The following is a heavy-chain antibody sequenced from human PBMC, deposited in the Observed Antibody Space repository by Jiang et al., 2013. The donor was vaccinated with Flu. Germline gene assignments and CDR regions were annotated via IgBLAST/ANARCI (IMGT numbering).Heavy chain of an antibody. Sequence: GPGLVKPSQTLSLTCTVSGGSISSGGYYWSWIRQHPGKGLEWIGYIYYSGSTYYNPSLKSRVTISVDTSKNQFSLKLSSVTAADTAVYYCAKGRVVYAILEAFDIWGQGTMVTVSS. CDR3: AKGRVVYAILEAFDI. V-gene: IGHV4-31*03. D-gene: IGHD2-8*02. J-gene: IGHJ3*02. CDR2: IYYSGST. CDR1: GGSISSGGYY.